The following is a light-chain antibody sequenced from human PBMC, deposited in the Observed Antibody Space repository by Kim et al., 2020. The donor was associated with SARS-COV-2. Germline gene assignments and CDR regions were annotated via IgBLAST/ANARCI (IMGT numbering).Light chain of an antibody. CDR1: SLRSYY. V-gene: IGLV3-19*01. CDR2: GKN. J-gene: IGLJ1*01. CDR3: NSRDSRGNPYV. Sequence: SSELTQDTAVSVALGQTVRITCQGDSLRSYYASWYEQKPGQAPVLVIYGKNNRPSGIPDRFSGSSSGNTASLTITGAQAEDEADYYCNSRDSRGNPYVFG.